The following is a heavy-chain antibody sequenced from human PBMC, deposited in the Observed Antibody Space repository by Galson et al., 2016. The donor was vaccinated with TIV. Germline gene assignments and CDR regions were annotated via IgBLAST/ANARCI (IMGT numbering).Heavy chain of an antibody. CDR2: IYYSGST. D-gene: IGHD3-22*01. V-gene: IGHV4-30-4*01. Sequence: TLSLTCAVFGGSISNGDYYWSWIRQPPGKGLEWIGDIYYSGSTKINPSLQRPLTMSVDRSRNQFSLSLYSVTAAHTAVYFCAMDAGTYYHAFDVWGQGTMVTVSS. CDR3: AMDAGTYYHAFDV. J-gene: IGHJ3*01. CDR1: GGSISNGDYY.